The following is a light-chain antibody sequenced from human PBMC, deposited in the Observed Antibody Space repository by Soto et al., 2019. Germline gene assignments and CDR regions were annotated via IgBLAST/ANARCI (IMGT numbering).Light chain of an antibody. J-gene: IGLJ2*01. CDR1: SSDVGGYNY. CDR3: SSYTSSSTVV. Sequence: QSALTQPASVSGSPGQSITISCTGTSSDVGGYNYVSWYQQHPGKAPKLMIYDVSNRPSGVSNRFSGSKSGNPSSLPISGLQAKDDAAYYCSSYTSSSTVVFGGGTRSPS. V-gene: IGLV2-14*01. CDR2: DVS.